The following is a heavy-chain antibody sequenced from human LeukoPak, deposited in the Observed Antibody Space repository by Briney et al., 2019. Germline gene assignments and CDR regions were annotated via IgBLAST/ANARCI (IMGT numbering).Heavy chain of an antibody. V-gene: IGHV3-49*03. CDR1: GFTFGDYA. CDR2: IRSKAYGGTT. J-gene: IGHJ4*02. Sequence: GGSPRLSCTASGFTFGDYAMSWFRQAPGKGLEWVGFIRSKAYGGTTEYAASVKGRFTISRDDSKSIAYLQVNSLKTEDTAVYYCTGVQWLVPFDYWGQGTLVTVSS. CDR3: TGVQWLVPFDY. D-gene: IGHD6-19*01.